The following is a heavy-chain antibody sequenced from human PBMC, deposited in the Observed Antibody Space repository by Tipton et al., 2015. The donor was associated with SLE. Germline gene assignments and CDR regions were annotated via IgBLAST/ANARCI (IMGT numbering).Heavy chain of an antibody. V-gene: IGHV4-34*01. D-gene: IGHD2-21*01. CDR2: INHSGST. J-gene: IGHJ5*02. Sequence: TLSLTCAVYGGSFSGYYWRWIRQPPGKGLEWIGEINHSGSTNYNPPLKSRVTISVDTSKNQFSLKLSSVTAADTAVYYCATKGPCGGDCSHTGWFGPWGQGALVTVSS. CDR1: GGSFSGYY. CDR3: ATKGPCGGDCSHTGWFGP.